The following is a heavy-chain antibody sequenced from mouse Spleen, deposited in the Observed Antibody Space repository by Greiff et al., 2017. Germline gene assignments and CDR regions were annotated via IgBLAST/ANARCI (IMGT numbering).Heavy chain of an antibody. V-gene: IGHV1-59*01. CDR3: ARGSSLRGAMDY. CDR2: IDPSDSYT. J-gene: IGHJ4*01. Sequence: QVQLQQPGAELVRPGTSVKLSCKASGYTFTSYWMHWVKQRPGQGLEWIGVIDPSDSYTNYNQKFKGKATLTVDTSSSTAYMHLSSLTSEDSAVYYCARGSSLRGAMDYWGQGTSVTVSS. CDR1: GYTFTSYW. D-gene: IGHD1-1*01.